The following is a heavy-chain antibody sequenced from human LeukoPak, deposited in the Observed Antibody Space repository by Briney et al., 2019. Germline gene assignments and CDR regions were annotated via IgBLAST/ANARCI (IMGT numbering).Heavy chain of an antibody. CDR2: IYYSGST. CDR3: ASRGEANWNGPKTDWYFDL. Sequence: SETLSLTCAVSGGSISSYYWSWIRQPPGKGLEWIGYIYYSGSTNYNPSLKSRVTISVDTSKNQFSLKLSSVTAADTAVYYCASRGEANWNGPKTDWYFDLWGRGTLVTVSS. D-gene: IGHD1-1*01. CDR1: GGSISSYY. J-gene: IGHJ2*01. V-gene: IGHV4-59*08.